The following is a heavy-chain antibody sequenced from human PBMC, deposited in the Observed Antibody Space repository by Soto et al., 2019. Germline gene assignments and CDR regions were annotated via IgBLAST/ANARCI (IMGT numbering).Heavy chain of an antibody. Sequence: VQLVESGGGVVQPGRSLRLSCAASGFTFSDYAMHWVRQAPGKGLEWVAVVSHDGRNTHYADSVKGRFTISRDSSKNTVSLEMTSLRAGDTAVYYGAKGGGQWLVASDFNYWGQGALVPVSS. CDR3: AKGGGQWLVASDFNY. D-gene: IGHD6-19*01. J-gene: IGHJ4*02. CDR1: GFTFSDYA. V-gene: IGHV3-30*18. CDR2: VSHDGRNT.